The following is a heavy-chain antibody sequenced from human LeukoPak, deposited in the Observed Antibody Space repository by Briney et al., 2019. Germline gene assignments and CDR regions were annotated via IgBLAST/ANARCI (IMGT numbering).Heavy chain of an antibody. CDR3: ARAERYYYDSSGHDY. Sequence: GASVKVSCKASGYTFTSYAMHWVRQAPGQRLEWMGWINAGNGNTKYSQKFQGRVTITRDTSASTAYMELSSLRSEDTAVYYCARAERYYYDSSGHDYWGQGTLATVSS. CDR2: INAGNGNT. CDR1: GYTFTSYA. V-gene: IGHV1-3*01. D-gene: IGHD3-22*01. J-gene: IGHJ4*02.